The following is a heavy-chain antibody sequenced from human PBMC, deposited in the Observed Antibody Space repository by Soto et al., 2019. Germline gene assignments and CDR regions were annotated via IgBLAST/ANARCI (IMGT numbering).Heavy chain of an antibody. D-gene: IGHD3-10*01. CDR1: GFMFSSYA. J-gene: IGHJ5*02. CDR2: ISGSGDNT. Sequence: LRLSCAASGFMFSSYAMTWVRQAPGKGLEWVSVISGSGDNTYYADSVKGRFTISRDGSKDTLYLQMNSLRADDTAVYYCAKTFFSGSGSYRGWFDPWGQGTQVTVSS. CDR3: AKTFFSGSGSYRGWFDP. V-gene: IGHV3-23*01.